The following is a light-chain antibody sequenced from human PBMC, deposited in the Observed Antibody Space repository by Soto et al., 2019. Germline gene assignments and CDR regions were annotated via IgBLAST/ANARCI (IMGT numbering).Light chain of an antibody. CDR1: QSISSW. Sequence: EIRMTHSAATLSALLLVRVTITLLASQSISSWLAWYQQKPGKAPKLLIYKASSLASGVPARFSGSGSGTEFTLTISSLQPDDFATYYCQQYNSYPLPFGGGTKVDIK. V-gene: IGKV1-5*03. J-gene: IGKJ4*01. CDR3: QQYNSYPLP. CDR2: KAS.